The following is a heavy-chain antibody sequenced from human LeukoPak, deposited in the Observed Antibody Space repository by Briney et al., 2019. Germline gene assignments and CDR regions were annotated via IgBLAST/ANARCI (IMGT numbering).Heavy chain of an antibody. CDR1: GFTFSSYT. V-gene: IGHV4-59*12. CDR3: ARGSNWGDY. J-gene: IGHJ4*02. Sequence: GSLRLSCAVSGFTFSSYTMNWVRQAPGKGLEWIGYFSNSGTNNYNPSLKGRVTMSVDTSKNQFSLKLSSVTAADTAVYYCARGSNWGDYWGQGTLVTVSS. D-gene: IGHD7-27*01. CDR2: FSNSGTN.